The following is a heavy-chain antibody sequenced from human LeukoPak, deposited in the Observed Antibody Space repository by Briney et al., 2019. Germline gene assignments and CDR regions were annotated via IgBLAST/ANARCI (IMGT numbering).Heavy chain of an antibody. D-gene: IGHD1-26*01. CDR2: INPNSGGT. Sequence: ASVKVSCKASGYTFTGYYMHWVRQAPGQGLEWMGWINPNSGGTNYAQKFQGRVTMTRDTSISTAYMELSRLRSDDTAVYHCARIGVGATDWDWYYFDYWGQGTLVTVSS. CDR3: ARIGVGATDWDWYYFDY. CDR1: GYTFTGYY. V-gene: IGHV1-2*02. J-gene: IGHJ4*02.